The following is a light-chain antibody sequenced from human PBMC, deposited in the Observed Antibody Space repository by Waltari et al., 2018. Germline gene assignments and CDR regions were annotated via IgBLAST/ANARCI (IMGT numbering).Light chain of an antibody. Sequence: QSALTQPPSASGSPGQSVTISCTGTSSDVGGYDFVSWYQQHPGKAPKLRIYGVSERPSGGPDRSSGSKSGNTASLTVSGLQAEDEADYYCSSYADNRRVAFGGGTKLTVL. J-gene: IGLJ2*01. CDR2: GVS. V-gene: IGLV2-8*01. CDR3: SSYADNRRVA. CDR1: SSDVGGYDF.